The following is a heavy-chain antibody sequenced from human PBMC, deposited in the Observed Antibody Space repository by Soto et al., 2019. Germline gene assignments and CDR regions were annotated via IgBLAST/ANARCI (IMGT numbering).Heavy chain of an antibody. D-gene: IGHD2-2*01. Sequence: QVQLVESGGGVVQPGRSLRLSCAASGFTFSSYAMHWVRQAPGKGLEWVAVISYDGSNKYYADSVKGRFTISRDNSKNTLYLQMNSLRAEDTAVYYCARVVPSHSVGDCISTICYTGGMDVWGQGTTVTVSS. CDR3: ARVVPSHSVGDCISTICYTGGMDV. CDR1: GFTFSSYA. J-gene: IGHJ6*02. CDR2: ISYDGSNK. V-gene: IGHV3-30-3*01.